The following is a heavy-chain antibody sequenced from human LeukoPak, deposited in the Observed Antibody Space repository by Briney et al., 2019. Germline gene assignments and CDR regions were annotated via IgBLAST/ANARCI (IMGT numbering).Heavy chain of an antibody. V-gene: IGHV3-72*01. Sequence: GGSLRLSCAASGFTFSDHYMDWVRQAPGKGLEWVGRTRNKANSYITEYAASVKGRFTISRDDSKNSLYLQMNSLKTEDTAVYYCARGGIDYYGSGSYYTYASYYFDYWGQGTLVTVSS. J-gene: IGHJ4*02. CDR1: GFTFSDHY. CDR2: TRNKANSYIT. CDR3: ARGGIDYYGSGSYYTYASYYFDY. D-gene: IGHD3-10*01.